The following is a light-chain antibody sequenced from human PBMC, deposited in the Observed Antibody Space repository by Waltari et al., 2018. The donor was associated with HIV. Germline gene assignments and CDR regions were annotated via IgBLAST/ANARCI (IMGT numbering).Light chain of an antibody. CDR1: NSDVGGYHY. CDR3: SSYTPTNTVI. V-gene: IGLV2-14*01. Sequence: QSALTQPASVSGSPGQSITISCIGTNSDVGGYHYVSWYQQHPGKAPKLLIYEVTNWPSGISNRFSGSKSGNTASLTIPGLQAEDEADYYCSSYTPTNTVIFGGGTKLTVL. J-gene: IGLJ2*01. CDR2: EVT.